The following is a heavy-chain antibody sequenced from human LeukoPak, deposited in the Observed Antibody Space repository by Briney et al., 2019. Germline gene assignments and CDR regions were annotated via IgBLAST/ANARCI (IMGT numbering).Heavy chain of an antibody. CDR1: GYTFTSYG. J-gene: IGHJ4*02. V-gene: IGHV1-18*01. D-gene: IGHD6-13*01. CDR2: ISAYNGNT. CDR3: ARLYSSSWWDYFDY. Sequence: ASVKVSCKASGYTFTSYGISWVRQAPGQGLEWMGWISAYNGNTNYAQKLQGRVTMTTDTSTSTAYMELRSLRSDDTAVYYCARLYSSSWWDYFDYWGQGTLATVSS.